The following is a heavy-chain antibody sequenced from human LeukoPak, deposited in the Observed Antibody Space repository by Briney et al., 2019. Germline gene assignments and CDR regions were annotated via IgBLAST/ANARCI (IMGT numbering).Heavy chain of an antibody. CDR1: GGSFSGYY. V-gene: IGHV4-34*01. CDR3: ARGPKYSSGWYRDNYYFDY. J-gene: IGHJ4*02. Sequence: PSESLSLTCAVYGGSFSGYYWSWIRQPPGKGLEWIGEIDHSGTTSYNPSLKSRVTMSVDTSKNQFSLKLSSVTAADTAVYYCARGPKYSSGWYRDNYYFDYWGQGTLVTVSS. D-gene: IGHD6-19*01. CDR2: IDHSGTT.